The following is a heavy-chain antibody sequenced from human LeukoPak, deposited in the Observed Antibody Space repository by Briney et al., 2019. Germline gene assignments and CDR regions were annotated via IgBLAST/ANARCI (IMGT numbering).Heavy chain of an antibody. V-gene: IGHV4-30-2*01. Sequence: PSETLSLTCTVSGGSISSGGYYWSWIRQPPGKGLEWIGYIYHSGSIYYNPSLKSRVTISVDRSKNQFSLKLSSVTAADTAVYYCARVGSSSSREPFDYWGQGTLVTVSS. CDR3: ARVGSSSSREPFDY. J-gene: IGHJ4*02. CDR1: GGSISSGGYY. D-gene: IGHD6-13*01. CDR2: IYHSGSI.